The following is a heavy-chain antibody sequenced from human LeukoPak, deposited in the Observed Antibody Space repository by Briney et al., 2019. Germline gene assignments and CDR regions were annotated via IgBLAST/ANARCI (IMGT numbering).Heavy chain of an antibody. CDR3: ARTTAWARTKFDY. CDR1: GYTFTAYG. J-gene: IGHJ4*02. D-gene: IGHD1-14*01. CDR2: ISTYSDNA. Sequence: GASVKVSCKASGYTFTAYGFTWVRQVPGQGLEWMGWISTYSDNANYAQNLQGRVTMTTDTSTTTAYMELRSLRSDDTAVYYCARTTAWARTKFDYWGQGTLVTVSS. V-gene: IGHV1-18*01.